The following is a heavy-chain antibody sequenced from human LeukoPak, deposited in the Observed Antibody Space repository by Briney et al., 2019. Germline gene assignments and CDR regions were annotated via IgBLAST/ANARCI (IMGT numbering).Heavy chain of an antibody. Sequence: ASVKVSSKASGYTFTSYGISWVRQAAGQGLEWMGWISACNGNTNYAQKLQGRVTMTTDTSTSTAYLELRSLRSDDTAVYYCARGAAGTIDYWGQGTLVTVSS. CDR3: ARGAAGTIDY. CDR1: GYTFTSYG. J-gene: IGHJ4*02. V-gene: IGHV1-18*01. D-gene: IGHD6-13*01. CDR2: ISACNGNT.